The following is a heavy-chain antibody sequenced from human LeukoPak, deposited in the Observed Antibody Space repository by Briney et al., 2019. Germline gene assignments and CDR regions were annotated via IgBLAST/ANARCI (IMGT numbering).Heavy chain of an antibody. CDR2: MYTVGTT. Sequence: PGGSLRLSCAASGFTFSSYEMNWVRQAPGKGLEWVSVMYTVGTTHYADSVKGRCTISRDTSTNTVYLQLNSLRAEDTATYYCAGYGGSYPYYMDVWGKGTTVTLSS. D-gene: IGHD1-26*01. CDR1: GFTFSSYE. CDR3: AGYGGSYPYYMDV. V-gene: IGHV3-66*01. J-gene: IGHJ6*03.